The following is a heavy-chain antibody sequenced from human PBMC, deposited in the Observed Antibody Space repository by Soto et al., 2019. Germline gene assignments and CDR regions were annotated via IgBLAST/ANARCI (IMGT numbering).Heavy chain of an antibody. CDR2: INPSGGST. Sequence: ASVKVSCKASGYTFTSYYMHWVRQAPGQGLEWMGIINPSGGSTSYAQKFQGRVTMTRDTSTSTVYMELSSLRSEDTAVYYCARDLGGYCSSTSCSSYWGQRPLVPVSS. J-gene: IGHJ4*02. V-gene: IGHV1-46*01. CDR3: ARDLGGYCSSTSCSSY. D-gene: IGHD2-2*01. CDR1: GYTFTSYY.